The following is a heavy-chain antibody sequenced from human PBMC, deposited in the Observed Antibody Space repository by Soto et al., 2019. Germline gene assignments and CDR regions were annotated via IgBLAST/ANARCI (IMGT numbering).Heavy chain of an antibody. CDR3: ARDHTMLTRGHFDY. J-gene: IGHJ4*02. Sequence: EVQLLESGGGLVQPGGSLRLSCAASGFTFSNYAMTWVRQAPGEGLEWVSVISDSGGDTYYADSVKGRFTISRDNSKNTLYLQMNNLRVEDTRLALCARDHTMLTRGHFDYWGQGTLVTVSS. V-gene: IGHV3-23*01. D-gene: IGHD4-17*01. CDR1: GFTFSNYA. CDR2: ISDSGGDT.